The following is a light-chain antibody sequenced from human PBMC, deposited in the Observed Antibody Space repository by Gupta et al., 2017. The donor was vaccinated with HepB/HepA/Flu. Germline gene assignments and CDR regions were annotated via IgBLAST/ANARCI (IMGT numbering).Light chain of an antibody. V-gene: IGLV3-21*03. Sequence: SYVLTQPPSVSVAPGKTARITCGGNNIGSKSVHWYQQKPGQAPVLVVYDDSDRPSGIPELFSDSNSGNTATLTISRVEAGDEADYYCQVWDSSSGVFGGGTKLNVL. CDR1: NIGSKS. CDR2: DDS. J-gene: IGLJ3*02. CDR3: QVWDSSSGV.